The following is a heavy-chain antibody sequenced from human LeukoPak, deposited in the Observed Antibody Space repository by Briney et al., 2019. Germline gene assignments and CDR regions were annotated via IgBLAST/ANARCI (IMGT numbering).Heavy chain of an antibody. CDR2: IHHSGTT. CDR1: GDSMTNYY. D-gene: IGHD2-15*01. J-gene: IGHJ5*02. Sequence: SETLSLTCTVSGDSMTNYYWNWIRQPPGKGLEWIGYIHHSGTTNYNPSLKSRLTMSVDTSKNQFSLKLSSVTAADTAVYYCARALTEDIVVLLVATTWFDPWGQGTLVTVSS. CDR3: ARALTEDIVVLLVATTWFDP. V-gene: IGHV4-59*08.